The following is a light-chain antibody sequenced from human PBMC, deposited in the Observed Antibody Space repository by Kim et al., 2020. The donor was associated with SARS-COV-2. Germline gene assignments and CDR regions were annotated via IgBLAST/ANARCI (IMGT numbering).Light chain of an antibody. Sequence: EIVLTQSPGTLSLSPGERATLSCRASQSVSSSYLAWYQQKPGQAPRLLIYGASSRATGIPDRFSSSESGTDFTLTISRLEPEDFAVYYCQQYDMSPLTFGGGTKVDIK. J-gene: IGKJ4*01. CDR2: GAS. V-gene: IGKV3-20*01. CDR3: QQYDMSPLT. CDR1: QSVSSSY.